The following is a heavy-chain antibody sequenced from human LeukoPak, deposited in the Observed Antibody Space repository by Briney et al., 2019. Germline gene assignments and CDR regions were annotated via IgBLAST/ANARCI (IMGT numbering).Heavy chain of an antibody. CDR3: AKDKGLWIQLPLDD. CDR2: IYSGGST. D-gene: IGHD5-18*01. CDR1: GFTVSSNY. Sequence: PGGSLRLSCAASGFTVSSNYMSWVRQAPGKGLEWVSVIYSGGSTYYADSVKGRFTISRDNSKNTLYLQMNSLRAEDTAVYYCAKDKGLWIQLPLDDWGQGTLVTVSS. V-gene: IGHV3-66*01. J-gene: IGHJ4*02.